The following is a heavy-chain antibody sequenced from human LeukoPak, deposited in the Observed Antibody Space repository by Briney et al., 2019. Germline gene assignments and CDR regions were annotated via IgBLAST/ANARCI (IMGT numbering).Heavy chain of an antibody. Sequence: GGSLRLSCAASGFTFSNYWMHWVRQAPGKGLVWVSRINSDGSSTSYADSVKGRFTISRDNSKNTLYLQMNSLRAEDTAVYYCARRRDGSWGLTGYWGQGTLVTVSS. V-gene: IGHV3-74*01. D-gene: IGHD6-13*01. J-gene: IGHJ4*02. CDR3: ARRRDGSWGLTGY. CDR2: INSDGSST. CDR1: GFTFSNYW.